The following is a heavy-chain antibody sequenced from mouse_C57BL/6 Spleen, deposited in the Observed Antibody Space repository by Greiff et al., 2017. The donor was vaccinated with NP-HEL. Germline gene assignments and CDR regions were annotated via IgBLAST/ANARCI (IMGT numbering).Heavy chain of an antibody. CDR2: INPSSGYT. V-gene: IGHV1-7*01. CDR3: ARDYDYGYYYAMDY. Sequence: QVQLQQSGAELAKPGASVKLSCKASGYTFTSYWMHWVKQRPGQGLEWIGYINPSSGYTKYNQKFKDTATLTADKSSSTAYMQLSSLTYEDSAVYYCARDYDYGYYYAMDYWGQGTSVTVSS. CDR1: GYTFTSYW. J-gene: IGHJ4*01. D-gene: IGHD2-4*01.